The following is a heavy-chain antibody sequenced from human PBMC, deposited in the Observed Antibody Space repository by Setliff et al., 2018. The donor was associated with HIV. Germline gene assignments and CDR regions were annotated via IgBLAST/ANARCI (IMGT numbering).Heavy chain of an antibody. Sequence: PSETLSLTCAVFGGSFSGYYWSWIRQPPGKGLQWIGSIHYSGSTYYPPSHRSRVSISVDTSRNQFSLDLGSVTAADTVEYYCARDPNTGWYYLDFWGPGALVTVS. CDR3: ARDPNTGWYYLDF. CDR1: GGSFSGYY. V-gene: IGHV4-34*01. J-gene: IGHJ4*02. D-gene: IGHD6-19*01. CDR2: IHYSGST.